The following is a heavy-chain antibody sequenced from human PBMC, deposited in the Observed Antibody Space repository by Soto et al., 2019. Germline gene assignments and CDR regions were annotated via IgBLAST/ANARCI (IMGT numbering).Heavy chain of an antibody. CDR3: VKGEWLDY. CDR1: GFTFSTFD. V-gene: IGHV3-23*01. CDR2: ISGRDDSA. Sequence: GSLRLSCAASGFTFSTFDMSWVRQPPGKGLEWVSVISGRDDSANYADSVKGRFTISKDKSSNTLYLQMNNLRAEDTAVYYCVKGEWLDYWGQGALVTVSS. J-gene: IGHJ4*02. D-gene: IGHD6-19*01.